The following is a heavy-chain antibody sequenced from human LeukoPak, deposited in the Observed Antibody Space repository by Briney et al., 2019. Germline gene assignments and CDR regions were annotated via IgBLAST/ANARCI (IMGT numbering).Heavy chain of an antibody. J-gene: IGHJ4*02. D-gene: IGHD2-2*01. Sequence: ASVKVSCEASGYTFTYHYIHWVRQAPGQGLEWMGWINPYGGDTNYAQNSQGRVTITRDASNSIVYMEVSSLTSDDTAVYYCARDSSAALEFWGQGTPVTVSP. CDR3: ARDSSAALEF. V-gene: IGHV1-2*02. CDR1: GYTFTYHY. CDR2: INPYGGDT.